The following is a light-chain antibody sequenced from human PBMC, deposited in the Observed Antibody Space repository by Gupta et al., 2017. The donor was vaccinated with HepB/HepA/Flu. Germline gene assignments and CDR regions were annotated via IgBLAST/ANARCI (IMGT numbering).Light chain of an antibody. CDR3: MQCLPTPIS. V-gene: IGKV2-28*01. Sequence: DIVMTHSTLPLPVTPGESASISCRSSQSLLHSNVYNYLDRSLQKPGQSPQLLIYVVSNRASGVLDRFSGSASGIYFTLKISRVEAEALGVNYTMQCLPTPISLDHATKMNIK. J-gene: IGKJ2*03. CDR2: VVS. CDR1: QSLLHSNVYNY.